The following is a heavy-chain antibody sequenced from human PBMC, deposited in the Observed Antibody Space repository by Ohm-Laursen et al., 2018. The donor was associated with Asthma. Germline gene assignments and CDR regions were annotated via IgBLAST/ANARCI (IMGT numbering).Heavy chain of an antibody. J-gene: IGHJ4*02. V-gene: IGHV3-30-3*01. Sequence: SLRLSCTASGFTFRSYAMHWVRQAPGKGLEWVAVGGSYYDGGLKYYADSVNGRFTVSRDDSKNTLYLQMNSLRAEDTAVYYCASSYYYDSSGYYSLDYWGQGTLVTVSS. CDR3: ASSYYYDSSGYYSLDY. CDR2: GGSYYDGGLK. CDR1: GFTFRSYA. D-gene: IGHD3-22*01.